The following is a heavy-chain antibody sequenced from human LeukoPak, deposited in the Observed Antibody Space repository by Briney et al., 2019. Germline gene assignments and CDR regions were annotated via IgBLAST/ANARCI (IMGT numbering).Heavy chain of an antibody. CDR1: GGSISSGGYS. CDR3: ARAKNQLPRFDP. J-gene: IGHJ5*02. CDR2: IYHSGST. D-gene: IGHD2-2*01. V-gene: IGHV4-30-2*01. Sequence: SENLSLTCAVSGGSISSGGYSWSWIRQPPGKGLEWIGYIYHSGSTYYNPSLKSRVTISVDRSKNQFSLKLSSVTAADTAVYYCARAKNQLPRFDPWGQGTLVTVSS.